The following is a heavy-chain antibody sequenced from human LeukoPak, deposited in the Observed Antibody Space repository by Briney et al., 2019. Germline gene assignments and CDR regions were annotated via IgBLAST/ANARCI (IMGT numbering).Heavy chain of an antibody. V-gene: IGHV3-74*01. Sequence: GGSLRLSCAASGFTFSRYWMHWVRQAPGKGLVWVSRIKTDGTYTSYADSVKGRFTISRDNAKSTLYLQMNALRCEDTAVYYCASEEGGLDVWGQGATVTVSS. CDR3: ASEEGGLDV. J-gene: IGHJ6*02. CDR2: IKTDGTYT. CDR1: GFTFSRYW.